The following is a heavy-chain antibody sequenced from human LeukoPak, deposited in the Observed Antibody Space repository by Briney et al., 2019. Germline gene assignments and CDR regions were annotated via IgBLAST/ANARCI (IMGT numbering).Heavy chain of an antibody. J-gene: IGHJ4*02. CDR1: GFTFSDFY. Sequence: GGSLRLSCAASGFTFSDFYMSWIRQAPGKGLEWVSYISGSGSPIYYADSVKGRLTISRDNANNSLFLQMNSLRAEDTAVYYCARARGTGPGAHFDYWGQGTLVIVSS. D-gene: IGHD3-10*01. CDR3: ARARGTGPGAHFDY. V-gene: IGHV3-11*01. CDR2: ISGSGSPI.